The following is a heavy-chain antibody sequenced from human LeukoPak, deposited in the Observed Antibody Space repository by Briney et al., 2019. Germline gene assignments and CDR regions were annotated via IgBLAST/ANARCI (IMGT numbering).Heavy chain of an antibody. CDR2: INPNSGGT. D-gene: IGHD1-7*01. V-gene: IGHV1-2*02. CDR3: ARERTTGTTEDWFDP. J-gene: IGHJ5*02. Sequence: ASVKVSCKASGYTFTGYCMHWVRQAPGQGLECMGWINPNSGGTNYAQKFQGRVTMTRDTSISTAYMELSRLRSDDTAVYYCARERTTGTTEDWFDPWGQGTQVIVSS. CDR1: GYTFTGYC.